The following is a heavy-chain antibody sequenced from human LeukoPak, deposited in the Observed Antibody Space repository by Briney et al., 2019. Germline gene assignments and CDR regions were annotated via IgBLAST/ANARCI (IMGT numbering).Heavy chain of an antibody. J-gene: IGHJ4*02. CDR1: GYSFTGYY. CDR3: ARDLSGYDQGSFDY. CDR2: INPNSGGT. D-gene: IGHD5-12*01. V-gene: IGHV1-2*04. Sequence: ASVKVSCKASGYSFTGYYMHWVRQAPGQGLEWMGWINPNSGGTNYAQKFRGWVTMTRDTSISTAYMELSRLRSDDTAVYYCARDLSGYDQGSFDYWGQGTLVTVSS.